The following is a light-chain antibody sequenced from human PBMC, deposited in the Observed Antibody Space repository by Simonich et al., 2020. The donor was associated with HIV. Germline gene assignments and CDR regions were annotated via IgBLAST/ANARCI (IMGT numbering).Light chain of an antibody. CDR2: DDC. Sequence: SYVLTQPPSVSVAPGKTARITFGGNHIGSKSVHWYQQKPGQAPVLVVYDDCDRPSGSPERFSGSNSGNTATLTSSRVEAGDEADDYCQVWDSSRDHWVFGGGTKLTVL. V-gene: IGLV3-21*03. CDR1: HIGSKS. CDR3: QVWDSSRDHWV. J-gene: IGLJ3*02.